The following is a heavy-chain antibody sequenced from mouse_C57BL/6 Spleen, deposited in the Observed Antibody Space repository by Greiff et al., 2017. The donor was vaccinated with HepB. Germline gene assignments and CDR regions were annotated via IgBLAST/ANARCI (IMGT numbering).Heavy chain of an antibody. V-gene: IGHV5-9-1*02. CDR2: ISSGGDYI. J-gene: IGHJ4*01. CDR1: GFTFSSYA. Sequence: EVHLVESGEGLVKPGGSLKLSCAASGFTFSSYAMSWVRQTPEKRLEWVAYISSGGDYIYYADTVKGRFTISRDNARNTLYLQMSSLKSEDTAMYYCTRDPYYYGSIRAYAMDYWGQGTSVTVSS. D-gene: IGHD1-1*01. CDR3: TRDPYYYGSIRAYAMDY.